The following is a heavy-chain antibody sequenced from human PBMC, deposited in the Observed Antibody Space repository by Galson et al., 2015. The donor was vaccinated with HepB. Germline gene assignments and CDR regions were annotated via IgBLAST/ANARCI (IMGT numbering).Heavy chain of an antibody. J-gene: IGHJ4*02. V-gene: IGHV1-2*06. CDR2: INPNSGGT. CDR3: ARDRYTYYYGSGSYYGPVDY. D-gene: IGHD3-10*01. CDR1: GYTFTGYY. Sequence: SVKVSCKASGYTFTGYYMHWVRQAPGQGLEWMGRINPNSGGTNYAQKFQGRVTMTRDTSISTAYMELSRLRSDDTAVYYCARDRYTYYYGSGSYYGPVDYWGQGTLVTVSS.